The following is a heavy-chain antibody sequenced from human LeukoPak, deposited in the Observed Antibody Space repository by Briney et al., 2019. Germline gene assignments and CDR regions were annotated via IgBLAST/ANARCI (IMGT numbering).Heavy chain of an antibody. CDR2: ISGDGGNT. J-gene: IGHJ4*02. D-gene: IGHD2-15*01. CDR1: GFNFDDYA. CDR3: AKVAYCSGGSCWNYFDY. Sequence: GGSLTLSCAASGFNFDDYAMHWVRQAPGKGLEWVSLISGDGGNTYYADSAKGRFTISRDNSKNSLYLQMNSLRTEDTALYYCAKVAYCSGGSCWNYFDYWGQGTLVTVSS. V-gene: IGHV3-43*02.